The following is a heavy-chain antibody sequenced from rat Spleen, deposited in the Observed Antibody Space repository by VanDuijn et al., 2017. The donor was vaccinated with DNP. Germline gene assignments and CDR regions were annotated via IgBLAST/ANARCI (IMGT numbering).Heavy chain of an antibody. CDR3: ARHPGSGAVYFDY. Sequence: EVQLVESGGGLVQPGRSLKLSCAASGFTFSDYDMAWVRQAPTKGLEWVASISPSGGSTYYRDSVKGRFTVSRDKAKSTLYLQRDSLRSEDTATYYCARHPGSGAVYFDYWGQGVMVTVSS. CDR2: ISPSGGST. CDR1: GFTFSDYD. V-gene: IGHV5-25*01. J-gene: IGHJ2*01. D-gene: IGHD1-1*01.